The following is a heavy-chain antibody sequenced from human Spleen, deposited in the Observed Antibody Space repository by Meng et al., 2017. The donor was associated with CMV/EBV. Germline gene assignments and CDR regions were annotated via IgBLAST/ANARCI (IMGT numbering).Heavy chain of an antibody. CDR1: GESFSGYY. D-gene: IGHD3-10*01. J-gene: IGHJ4*02. CDR2: INHGGNT. Sequence: GSLRLSCAVYGESFSGYYWSWIRQPPGKGLEWIGDINHGGNTNYNPSLESRVTMSVDTSKNQFSLRLSSVTAADTAVYYCARFKVYGFFYFDYWGQGALVTVSS. CDR3: ARFKVYGFFYFDY. V-gene: IGHV4-34*01.